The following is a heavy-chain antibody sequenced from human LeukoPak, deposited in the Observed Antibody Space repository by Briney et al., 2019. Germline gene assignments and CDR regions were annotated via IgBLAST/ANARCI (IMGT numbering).Heavy chain of an antibody. CDR2: INHSGST. D-gene: IGHD3-9*01. J-gene: IGHJ4*02. CDR3: ARVIHYDILTGYHYYFDY. Sequence: SETLSLTCAVYGGSFSGYYWSWIRQPPGKGLEWIGEINHSGSTYYNPSLKSRVTISVDTSKNQFSLKLSSVTAADTAVYYCARVIHYDILTGYHYYFDYWGQGTPVTVSS. V-gene: IGHV4-34*01. CDR1: GGSFSGYY.